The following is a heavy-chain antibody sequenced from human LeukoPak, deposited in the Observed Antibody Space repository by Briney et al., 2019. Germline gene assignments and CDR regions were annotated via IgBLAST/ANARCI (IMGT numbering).Heavy chain of an antibody. D-gene: IGHD3-22*01. Sequence: GGSLRLSCAASGFTFSEYYMSWIRQAPGKGLEWVSYIRSSSSYTNYADSVKGRFTISRDNAKNSLYLQMNSLRAEDTAVYYCGRGYYDNSGYYFPFDFWGQGTLVTVSS. V-gene: IGHV3-11*06. CDR1: GFTFSEYY. J-gene: IGHJ4*02. CDR2: IRSSSSYT. CDR3: GRGYYDNSGYYFPFDF.